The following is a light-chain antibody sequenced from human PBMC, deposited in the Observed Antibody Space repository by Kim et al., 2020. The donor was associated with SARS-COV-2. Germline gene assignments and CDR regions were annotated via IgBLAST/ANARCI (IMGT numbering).Light chain of an antibody. CDR3: GTWDSSLSAGV. CDR1: SSNIGNNY. CDR2: DNN. V-gene: IGLV1-51*01. Sequence: GQKVTISYSGSSSNIGNNYVSWYQQLPGTAPKRLIYDNNKRPSGIPDRFSGSKSGTSATLGITGLQTGDEADYYCGTWDSSLSAGVFGGGTQLTVL. J-gene: IGLJ3*02.